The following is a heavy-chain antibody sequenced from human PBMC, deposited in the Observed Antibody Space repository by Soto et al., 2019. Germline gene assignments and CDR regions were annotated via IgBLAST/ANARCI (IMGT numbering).Heavy chain of an antibody. D-gene: IGHD2-8*02. CDR1: GGSFSGYY. CDR3: ARDKNTGLFDY. CDR2: INHSGST. J-gene: IGHJ4*02. Sequence: SETLSLTCAVYGGSFSGYYWTWIRQPPGTGLEWIGEINHSGSTNYNPSLKSRVTISVDTSKNQFSLKLTSVTAADTAVYYCARDKNTGLFDYWGQGTLVTISS. V-gene: IGHV4-34*01.